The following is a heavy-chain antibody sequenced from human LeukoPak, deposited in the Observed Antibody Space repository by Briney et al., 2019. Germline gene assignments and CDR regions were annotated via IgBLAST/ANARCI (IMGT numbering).Heavy chain of an antibody. V-gene: IGHV3-9*01. Sequence: GGSLRLSCAASGFTFDDYATHWVRQAPGKGLEWVSGISWNSGSIGYADSVKGRFTISRDNAKNSLYLQMNSLRAEDTALYYCAKDIGWLRVFSAFDIWGQGTMVTVSS. CDR3: AKDIGWLRVFSAFDI. CDR2: ISWNSGSI. CDR1: GFTFDDYA. D-gene: IGHD5-12*01. J-gene: IGHJ3*02.